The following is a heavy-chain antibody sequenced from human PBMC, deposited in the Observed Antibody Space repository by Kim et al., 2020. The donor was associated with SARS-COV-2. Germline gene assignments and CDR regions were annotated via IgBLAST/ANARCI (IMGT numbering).Heavy chain of an antibody. CDR3: ARDPYYGSGGYFDMDV. D-gene: IGHD3-10*01. V-gene: IGHV3-53*01. Sequence: DSEQGRFTISRENSKTTLYLQMNSLGAEDTAVYYCARDPYYGSGGYFDMDVWGQGTTVTVSS. J-gene: IGHJ6*02.